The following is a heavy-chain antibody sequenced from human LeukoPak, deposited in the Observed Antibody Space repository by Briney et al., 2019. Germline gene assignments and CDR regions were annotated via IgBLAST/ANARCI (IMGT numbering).Heavy chain of an antibody. D-gene: IGHD1-14*01. CDR2: IKQDGSES. V-gene: IGHV3-7*03. CDR1: GFPFSNYW. CDR3: ANYRKPQGLDY. Sequence: GGSLRLSCAASGFPFSNYWMNWVRQTPGRGPEWVANIKQDGSESFYVDSVKGRFTISRDNSKNTLYLQMTSLRVEDTAVYYCANYRKPQGLDYWGQGTLVTVSS. J-gene: IGHJ4*02.